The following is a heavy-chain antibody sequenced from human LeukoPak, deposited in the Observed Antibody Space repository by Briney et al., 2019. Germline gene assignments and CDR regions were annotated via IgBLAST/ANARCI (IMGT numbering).Heavy chain of an antibody. D-gene: IGHD3-3*01. Sequence: GASVKVSCKASGDTFRRNAISWLRQAPGQGPEWMGRIIPILGTPEYAEKFQGRLTITADKSTVTAYMELSSLRPEDTALYYCAKGKGFVGHFDSWGQGTQVTVSS. V-gene: IGHV1-69*04. CDR1: GDTFRRNA. J-gene: IGHJ4*02. CDR3: AKGKGFVGHFDS. CDR2: IIPILGTP.